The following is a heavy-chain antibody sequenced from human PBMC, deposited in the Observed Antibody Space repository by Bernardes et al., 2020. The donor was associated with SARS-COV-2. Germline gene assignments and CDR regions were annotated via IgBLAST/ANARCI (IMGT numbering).Heavy chain of an antibody. J-gene: IGHJ6*02. Sequence: SVKVSCKASGYIFTGYYMHWERQAPGQGLEWMGWINPNSGGTNYAQKFQGRVTMTRDTSISTAYMELSRLRSDDTAVYYCAIPPTNYDRYGMDVWGQGTTVTVSS. D-gene: IGHD3-22*01. CDR2: INPNSGGT. CDR3: AIPPTNYDRYGMDV. CDR1: GYIFTGYY. V-gene: IGHV1-2*02.